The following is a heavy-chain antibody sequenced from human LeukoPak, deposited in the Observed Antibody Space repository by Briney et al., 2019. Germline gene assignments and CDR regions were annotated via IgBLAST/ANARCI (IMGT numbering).Heavy chain of an antibody. CDR3: VPGSSSGAEDYYFDY. CDR2: ISYDGSNK. J-gene: IGHJ4*02. V-gene: IGHV3-30*03. Sequence: QPGRSLRLSRAASGFTFSSYGMHWVRQAPGKGLEWVAVISYDGSNKYYADSVKGRFTISRDNSKNMLYLQMNGLRAEDTAVYYCVPGSSSGAEDYYFDYWGQGTLVTVSS. CDR1: GFTFSSYG. D-gene: IGHD6-13*01.